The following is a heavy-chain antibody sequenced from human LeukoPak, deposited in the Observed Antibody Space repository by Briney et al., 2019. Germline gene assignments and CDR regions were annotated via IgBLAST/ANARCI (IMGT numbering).Heavy chain of an antibody. CDR2: ISSSSSYI. V-gene: IGHV3-21*01. Sequence: GGSLRLSCAASGFTFSSYSMNWVRQAPGKGLEWVSSISSSSSYIYYADSVKGRFTISRDNAKNSLYLQVNSLRAEDTAVYYCAREPIRRNTVTKQSAYWGQGTLVTVSS. CDR1: GFTFSSYS. CDR3: AREPIRRNTVTKQSAY. D-gene: IGHD4-17*01. J-gene: IGHJ4*02.